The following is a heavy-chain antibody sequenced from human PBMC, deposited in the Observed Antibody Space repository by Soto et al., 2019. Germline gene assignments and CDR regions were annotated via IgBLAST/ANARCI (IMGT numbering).Heavy chain of an antibody. CDR1: GFTFSSYS. CDR2: ISSSSSYI. V-gene: IGHV3-21*01. J-gene: IGHJ4*02. Sequence: GGSLRLSCAASGFTFSSYSMNWVRQAPGKGLEWVSSISSSSSYIYYADSVKGRFTISRDNAKNSLYLQMNSLRAEDTAVYYCARAWGYSSGRPTGGDYWGQGTLVTVSS. CDR3: ARAWGYSSGRPTGGDY. D-gene: IGHD6-19*01.